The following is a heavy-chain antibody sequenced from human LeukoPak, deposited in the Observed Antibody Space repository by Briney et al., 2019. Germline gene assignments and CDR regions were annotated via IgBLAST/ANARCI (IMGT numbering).Heavy chain of an antibody. Sequence: SETLSLTCTVSGDSISSYYWTWVRQPSGKGLEWIGRIYTSGSTNYNPSLKSRVTMSVDTSKNQFSLKLSSVTAADTAVYYCARHNSGYFDWLLYPLSAFDIWGQGTMVTVSS. CDR3: ARHNSGYFDWLLYPLSAFDI. D-gene: IGHD3-9*01. V-gene: IGHV4-4*07. CDR2: IYTSGST. CDR1: GDSISSYY. J-gene: IGHJ3*02.